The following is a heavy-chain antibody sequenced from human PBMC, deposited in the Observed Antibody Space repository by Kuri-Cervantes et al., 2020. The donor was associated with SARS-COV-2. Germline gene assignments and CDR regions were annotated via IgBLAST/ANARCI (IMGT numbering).Heavy chain of an antibody. CDR2: INKDGSEK. V-gene: IGHV3-7*03. Sequence: GGSLRLSCAASGFTFSRYWMSWVRQARGRGLEWVANINKDGSEKKYVESVKGRFSISRDNAKNSLYLQMNSLRVEDTAVYYCAKDYYGNWFDPWGQGTLVTVSS. D-gene: IGHD3-22*01. CDR3: AKDYYGNWFDP. CDR1: GFTFSRYW. J-gene: IGHJ5*02.